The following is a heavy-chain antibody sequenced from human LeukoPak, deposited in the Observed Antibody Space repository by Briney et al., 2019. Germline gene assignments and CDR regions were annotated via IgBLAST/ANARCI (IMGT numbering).Heavy chain of an antibody. CDR1: GGSFSGYY. CDR2: INHSGST. Sequence: SETLSLTCAVYGGSFSGYYWSWIRQPPGKGLEWIGEINHSGSTNYNPSLKSRVTISVDTSKNQFSLKLSSVTAADTAVYYCARGHFIIAVAAYYYYYYMDVWGKGTTVTVSS. V-gene: IGHV4-34*01. D-gene: IGHD6-19*01. J-gene: IGHJ6*03. CDR3: ARGHFIIAVAAYYYYYYMDV.